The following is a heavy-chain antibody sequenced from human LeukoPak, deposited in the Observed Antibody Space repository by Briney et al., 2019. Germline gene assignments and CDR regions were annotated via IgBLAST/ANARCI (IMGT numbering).Heavy chain of an antibody. V-gene: IGHV4-59*01. Sequence: SETLSLTCTVSGGSISSYYWSWIRQPPGKGLEWIGYIYYSGSTNYNPSLKSRVTISVDTSKNQFSLKLSSVTAADTAVYYCARGVRLNLLYYYYYLDVWGKGTTVTVSS. CDR1: GGSISSYY. CDR2: IYYSGST. CDR3: ARGVRLNLLYYYYYLDV. D-gene: IGHD1-14*01. J-gene: IGHJ6*03.